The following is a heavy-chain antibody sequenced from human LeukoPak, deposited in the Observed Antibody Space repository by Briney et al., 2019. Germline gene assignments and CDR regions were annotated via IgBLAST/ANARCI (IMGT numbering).Heavy chain of an antibody. Sequence: QPGGSLRLSCAASGFSFNTYGAHWIRQAPGKGLEWVAVISYDGSNKYYADSVKGRFTISRDNSKNTLYLQMNSLRAEDTAVYYCARVVPDRRLSWYYDILTGYYHDYWGQGTLVTVSS. J-gene: IGHJ4*02. CDR1: GFSFNTYG. V-gene: IGHV3-30-3*01. CDR2: ISYDGSNK. D-gene: IGHD3-9*01. CDR3: ARVVPDRRLSWYYDILTGYYHDY.